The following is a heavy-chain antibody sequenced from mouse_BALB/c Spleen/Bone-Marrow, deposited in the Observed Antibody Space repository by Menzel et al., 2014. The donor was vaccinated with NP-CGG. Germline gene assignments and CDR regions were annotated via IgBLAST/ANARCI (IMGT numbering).Heavy chain of an antibody. CDR3: ARDWDEAYDFDY. CDR2: INPSNGRT. CDR1: GYTFTSYW. D-gene: IGHD4-1*01. Sequence: QVQLKESGAELVKPGASVKLSCKASGYTFTSYWMHWVKQRPGQGLEWIGEINPSNGRTNYNEKFKSKATLTVDKSSSTAYMQLSSLTSEDSAVYYCARDWDEAYDFDYWGQGSTLTVSS. J-gene: IGHJ2*01. V-gene: IGHV1S81*02.